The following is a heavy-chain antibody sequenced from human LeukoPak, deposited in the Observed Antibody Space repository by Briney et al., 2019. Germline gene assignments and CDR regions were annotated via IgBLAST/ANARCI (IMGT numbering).Heavy chain of an antibody. D-gene: IGHD2-15*01. CDR1: GFTFSNYA. V-gene: IGHV3-23*01. J-gene: IGHJ4*02. CDR2: ISGSDGST. CDR3: AKGRGYCTGGSCYSDY. Sequence: GGSLRLSCTASGFTFSNYAMSWVRQAPGKGLEWVSTISGSDGSTYYADSVKGRFTISRDNSKNTLYLQMNSLRVEGTAIYYCAKGRGYCTGGSCYSDYWGQGTLVTVSS.